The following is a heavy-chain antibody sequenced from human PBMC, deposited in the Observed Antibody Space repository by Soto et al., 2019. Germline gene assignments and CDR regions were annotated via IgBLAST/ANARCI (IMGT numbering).Heavy chain of an antibody. CDR1: GYRFSTYG. CDR2: TSTNNDDR. V-gene: IGHV1-18*04. J-gene: IGHJ4*02. CDR3: ARERYVASRHSHYDS. Sequence: WASVKVSCKASGYRFSTYGINWVRQAPGQGLEWMGWTSTNNDDRNYAQKFQGRVTFTTDTSTSTAYMELRSLISDDTAVYFCARERYVASRHSHYDSWGQGTQVTVSS. D-gene: IGHD6-6*01.